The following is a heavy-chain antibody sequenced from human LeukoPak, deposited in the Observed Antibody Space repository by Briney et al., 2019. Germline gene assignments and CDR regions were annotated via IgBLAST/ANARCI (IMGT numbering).Heavy chain of an antibody. D-gene: IGHD5-12*01. CDR1: GGSISSYY. V-gene: IGHV4-59*12. CDR3: AIRDIVATIDY. CDR2: IYYSGST. J-gene: IGHJ4*02. Sequence: SETLSLTCTVSGGSISSYYWSWVRQPPGKGLEWIGYIYYSGSTNYNPSLKSRVTISVDTSKNQFSLKLSSVTAADTAVYYCAIRDIVATIDYWGQGTLVTVSS.